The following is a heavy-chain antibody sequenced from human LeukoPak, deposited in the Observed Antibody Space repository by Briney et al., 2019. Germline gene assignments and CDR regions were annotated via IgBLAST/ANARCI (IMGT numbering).Heavy chain of an antibody. CDR1: GGSISSSNYY. D-gene: IGHD5-18*01. V-gene: IGHV4-39*07. Sequence: SETLSLTCTVSGGSISSSNYYWGWIRQPPGKGLEWIGYIYYSGSTYYNPSLKSRVTISVDTSKNHFSLKLNSVTAADTAIYYCARAASYGYSPFDYWGQGTLVTVSS. CDR2: IYYSGST. CDR3: ARAASYGYSPFDY. J-gene: IGHJ4*02.